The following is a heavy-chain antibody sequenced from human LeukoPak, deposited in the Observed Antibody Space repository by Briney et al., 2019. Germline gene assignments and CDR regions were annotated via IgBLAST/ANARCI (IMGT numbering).Heavy chain of an antibody. J-gene: IGHJ4*02. Sequence: GESLKISCKISGYILTRNWIGWVRQVPGKGLEWMGLAYPGDSGTKHSPSFQGQVTFSVDKSISTAYLQFSSLKASDTAIYYCARFGYTSSPDYWGQGTLVTVSS. CDR1: GYILTRNW. D-gene: IGHD6-13*01. CDR2: AYPGDSGT. V-gene: IGHV5-51*01. CDR3: ARFGYTSSPDY.